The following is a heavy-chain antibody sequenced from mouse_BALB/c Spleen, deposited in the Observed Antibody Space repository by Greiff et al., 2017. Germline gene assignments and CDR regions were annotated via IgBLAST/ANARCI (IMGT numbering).Heavy chain of an antibody. CDR1: GYTFTSYV. CDR3: ARGAFHYDGIMDY. V-gene: IGHV1-14*01. D-gene: IGHD1-2*01. CDR2: INPYNDGT. J-gene: IGHJ4*01. Sequence: EVKLQESGPELVKPGASVKMSCKASGYTFTSYVMHWVKQKPGQGLEWIGYINPYNDGTKYNEKFKGKATLTSDKSSSTAYMELSSLTSEDSAVYYCARGAFHYDGIMDYWGQGTSVTVSS.